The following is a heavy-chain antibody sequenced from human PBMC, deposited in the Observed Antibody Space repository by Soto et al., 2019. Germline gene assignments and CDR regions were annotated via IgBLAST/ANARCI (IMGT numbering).Heavy chain of an antibody. V-gene: IGHV3-30*03. CDR2: LAYDGSQK. Sequence: ESVGGVVQPGTSLTLTCTASGFTFRSSGMHWVRQAPGKGLEWLAFLAYDGSQKFYADSVKGRFSISRDNTKNTLYLHMSSLTAEDTAIYYCAIVRVTDSPLDHWGPGTLVTVSS. CDR3: AIVRVTDSPLDH. D-gene: IGHD2-21*02. J-gene: IGHJ4*02. CDR1: GFTFRSSG.